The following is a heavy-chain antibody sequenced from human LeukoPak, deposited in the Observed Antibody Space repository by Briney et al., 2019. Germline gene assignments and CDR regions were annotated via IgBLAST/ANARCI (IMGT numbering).Heavy chain of an antibody. J-gene: IGHJ6*02. V-gene: IGHV3-23*01. CDR2: ISGSGGST. CDR1: GFTFSSYA. CDR3: ATHGYDILTGQQPGYYYYGMDV. D-gene: IGHD3-9*01. Sequence: GGSLRLSCAASGFTFSSYAMSWVRQAPGKGREWVSAISGSGGSTYYADSVKGRFTISRDNSKNTPYLQMNSLRAEDTAVYYCATHGYDILTGQQPGYYYYGMDVWGQGTTVTVSS.